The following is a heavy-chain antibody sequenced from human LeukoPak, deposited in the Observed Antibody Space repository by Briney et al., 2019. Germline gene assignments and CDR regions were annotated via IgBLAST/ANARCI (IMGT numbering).Heavy chain of an antibody. Sequence: SEPLCLTCAAYGRSFSSYNWNWIRQAPGKGLEWIGEINHSGSTNYNPSLKSRVTISVDTSKNQFSLKLSSVTAADTAVYYCARGIERYFDWLRWFDPWGQGTLVAVSS. J-gene: IGHJ5*02. D-gene: IGHD3-9*01. CDR3: ARGIERYFDWLRWFDP. CDR2: INHSGST. CDR1: GRSFSSYN. V-gene: IGHV4-34*01.